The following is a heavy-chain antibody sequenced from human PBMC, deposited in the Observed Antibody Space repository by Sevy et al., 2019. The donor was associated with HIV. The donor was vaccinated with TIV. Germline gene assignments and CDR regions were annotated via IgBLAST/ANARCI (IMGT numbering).Heavy chain of an antibody. J-gene: IGHJ4*02. CDR3: AKTPFMDFWNDYYSFYFDF. Sequence: GGSLRLSCAAAGFNFNNYAMTWVRQAPGKGLEWVSGISFSGSKTYYTESVKGRFSISRDPSKNTLYLQMNNVRVEDTAVYFCAKTPFMDFWNDYYSFYFDFWGQGTLVTVS. CDR2: ISFSGSKT. CDR1: GFNFNNYA. V-gene: IGHV3-23*01. D-gene: IGHD3-3*01.